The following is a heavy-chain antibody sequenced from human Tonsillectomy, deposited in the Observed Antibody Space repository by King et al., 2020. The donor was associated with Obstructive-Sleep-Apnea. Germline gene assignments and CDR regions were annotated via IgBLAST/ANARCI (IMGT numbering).Heavy chain of an antibody. CDR3: ARDRRGYTYGEYYFVY. J-gene: IGHJ4*02. Sequence: VQLVESGGGLVQPGGSLRLSCAASGFTFSSYSMNWVRQAPGKGLEWVSYISSSSTTIYYADSVKGRFTISRDNAKNSLYLQMNSLRAEDTAVFYCARDRRGYTYGEYYFVYWGQGTLVTVSS. V-gene: IGHV3-48*04. CDR1: GFTFSSYS. CDR2: ISSSSTTI. D-gene: IGHD5-18*01.